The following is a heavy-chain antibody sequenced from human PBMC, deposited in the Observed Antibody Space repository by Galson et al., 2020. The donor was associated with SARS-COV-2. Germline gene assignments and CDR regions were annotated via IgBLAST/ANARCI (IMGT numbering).Heavy chain of an antibody. D-gene: IGHD3-3*01. CDR2: ISSSSSYI. Sequence: GGSLRLSCAASGFTFSSYSMNWVRQAPGKGLEWVSSISSSSSYIYYADSVKGRFTISRDNAKNSLYLQMNSLRAEDTAVYYCARVRIYDFWSGYSDAFDIWGQGTMVTVSS. CDR1: GFTFSSYS. J-gene: IGHJ3*02. CDR3: ARVRIYDFWSGYSDAFDI. V-gene: IGHV3-21*01.